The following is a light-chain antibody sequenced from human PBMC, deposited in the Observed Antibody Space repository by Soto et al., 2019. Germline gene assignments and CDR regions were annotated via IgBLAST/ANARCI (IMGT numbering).Light chain of an antibody. CDR1: QSISSW. J-gene: IGKJ1*01. CDR3: QQYNSYSPWT. CDR2: DAS. Sequence: DIQMTQTPSTRSASVGDRVTITCRASQSISSWLAWYQQKPGKAPKLLIYDASSLESGVPSRFSGSGSGTEFTLTISSLQPDDFATYCCQQYNSYSPWTFGQGIKVDI. V-gene: IGKV1-5*01.